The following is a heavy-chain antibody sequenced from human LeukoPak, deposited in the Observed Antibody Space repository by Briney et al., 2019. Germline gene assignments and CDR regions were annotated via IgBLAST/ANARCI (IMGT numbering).Heavy chain of an antibody. V-gene: IGHV3-21*01. CDR2: ISSSSSYI. CDR3: ASEPGTLNAFDI. J-gene: IGHJ3*02. Sequence: GGSLRLSCAASGFTFSSYSMNWVRQAPGKGLEWVSSISSSSSYIYYADSVKGRFTISRDNAKNSLYLQMNSLRAEDTAVYYCASEPGTLNAFDIWGQGTMVTVSS. CDR1: GFTFSSYS. D-gene: IGHD1-1*01.